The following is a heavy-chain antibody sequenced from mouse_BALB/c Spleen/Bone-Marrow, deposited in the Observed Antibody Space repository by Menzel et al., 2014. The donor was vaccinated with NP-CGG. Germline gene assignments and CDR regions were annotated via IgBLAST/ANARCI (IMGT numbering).Heavy chain of an antibody. CDR3: ARGGDYVFMDY. Sequence: QVQLQQSGAELVRPGTSVKVSCKASGYAFTNYLIEWVKQRPGQGLEWIGVINPGSGGTNYNEKFKGKATLTADKSSSTAYMQLSSLTSDDSAVYFCARGGDYVFMDYWRQGTSFPVSS. CDR1: GYAFTNYL. V-gene: IGHV1-54*01. J-gene: IGHJ4*01. CDR2: INPGSGGT. D-gene: IGHD2-4*01.